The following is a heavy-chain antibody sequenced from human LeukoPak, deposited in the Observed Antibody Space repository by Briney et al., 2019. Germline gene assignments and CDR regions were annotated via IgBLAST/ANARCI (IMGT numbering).Heavy chain of an antibody. V-gene: IGHV4-59*08. J-gene: IGHJ4*02. Sequence: SETLSLTCTVSGASMSTYYWSWIRQPPGRGLEWIAYIYYTGTTNYNPSLRSRVTISVDTSTSQFSLKLSSVTAADTAVYYCARLGFDYYDSGGGLDYWGQGTLVTVSS. CDR3: ARLGFDYYDSGGGLDY. CDR2: IYYTGTT. D-gene: IGHD3-10*01. CDR1: GASMSTYY.